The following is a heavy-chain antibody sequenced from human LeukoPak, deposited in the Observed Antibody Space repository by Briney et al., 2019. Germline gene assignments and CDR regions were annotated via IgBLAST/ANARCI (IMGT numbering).Heavy chain of an antibody. CDR2: IIPILGIA. CDR3: ARDVDTAMAFDY. J-gene: IGHJ4*02. V-gene: IGHV1-69*04. D-gene: IGHD5-18*01. Sequence: SARVSCKASGGTLSSYAISWVRQAPGQGLEWMGRIIPILGIANYAQKFQGRVTIAADKSTSTAYMELSSLRSEDTAVYYCARDVDTAMAFDYWGQGTLVTVSS. CDR1: GGTLSSYA.